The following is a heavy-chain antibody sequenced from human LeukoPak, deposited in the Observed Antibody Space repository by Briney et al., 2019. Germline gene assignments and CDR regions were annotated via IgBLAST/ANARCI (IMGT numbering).Heavy chain of an antibody. CDR1: GGSISSYY. V-gene: IGHV4-59*01. D-gene: IGHD3-22*01. J-gene: IGHJ4*02. CDR3: ARGTYYYDSSGYYYFDY. Sequence: SETLSLTCTVSGGSISSYYWSGIRQPPGKGLEWVGYIYYSESNNYNPSLKSRITISVDTSKNQFSLKLSSVTAADTAVYYCARGTYYYDSSGYYYFDYWGQGTLVTVSS. CDR2: IYYSESN.